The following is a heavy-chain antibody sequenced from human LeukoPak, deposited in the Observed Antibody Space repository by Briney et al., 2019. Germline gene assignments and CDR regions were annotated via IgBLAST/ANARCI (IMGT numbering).Heavy chain of an antibody. J-gene: IGHJ6*02. CDR1: GGTFSSYA. CDR3: ARDVATIGYYYGMDV. CDR2: IIPIFGTA. Sequence: SVKVSCKASGGTFSSYAISWVRQAPGQGLEWMGGIIPIFGTANYAQKFQGRVTITADKSTSTAYMELSSLRSEDTAVYYCARDVATIGYYYGMDVWGQGTTVTVSS. D-gene: IGHD5-24*01. V-gene: IGHV1-69*06.